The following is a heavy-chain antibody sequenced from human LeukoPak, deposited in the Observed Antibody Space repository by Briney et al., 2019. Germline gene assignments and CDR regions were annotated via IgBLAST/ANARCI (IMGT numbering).Heavy chain of an antibody. CDR3: ARDHTDSFDY. Sequence: SETLSLTCTVSGGSISSGDYYWSWIRQPPGKGLEWIGYIYYSGSTNYNPSLKSRVTISVDTSKNQFSLKLSSVTAADTAVYYCARDHTDSFDYWGQGTLVTVSS. D-gene: IGHD3-22*01. CDR1: GGSISSGDYY. V-gene: IGHV4-61*08. J-gene: IGHJ4*02. CDR2: IYYSGST.